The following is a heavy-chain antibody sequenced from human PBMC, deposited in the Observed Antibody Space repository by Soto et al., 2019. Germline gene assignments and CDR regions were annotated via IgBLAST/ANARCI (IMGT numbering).Heavy chain of an antibody. CDR2: TNPNSGGT. CDR3: ALTGRGGS. J-gene: IGHJ5*02. V-gene: IGHV1-2*02. Sequence: ASVKVSCKASGYIFTSYGISWVRQAPGQGLEWMGWTNPNSGGTTYSQRFQGRVTMTRDTSITTGYMELTGLTSNDTAVYYCALTGRGGSWGQGTLVTVSS. D-gene: IGHD1-20*01. CDR1: GYIFTSYG.